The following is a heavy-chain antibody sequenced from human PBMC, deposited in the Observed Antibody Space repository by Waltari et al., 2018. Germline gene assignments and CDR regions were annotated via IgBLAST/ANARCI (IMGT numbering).Heavy chain of an antibody. D-gene: IGHD3-22*01. CDR2: ISDSGSIS. J-gene: IGHJ4*02. Sequence: EVQLLESGGGLVQPGGSLRLSCAASGFTFSNYAMNWVRQAPGKGLEWVSYISDSGSISYYADSVKGRFTISRDNAKNSLYLQMNSVRAEDTAVYYCARVIINTDSYFDYWGQGTLVTVSS. V-gene: IGHV3-48*03. CDR3: ARVIINTDSYFDY. CDR1: GFTFSNYA.